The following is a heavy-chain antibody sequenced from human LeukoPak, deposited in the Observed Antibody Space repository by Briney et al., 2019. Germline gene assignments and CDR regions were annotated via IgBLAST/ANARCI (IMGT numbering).Heavy chain of an antibody. CDR3: AILDSSSSRSFDY. J-gene: IGHJ4*02. CDR2: IRYDGSNK. CDR1: GFTFTNYG. Sequence: PGGSLRLSCAASGFTFTNYGMHWVRQAPGKGLEWVAFIRYDGSNKYYADSVKGRFTISRVNSKNTLYLQMNSLRAEDTAVYYCAILDSSSSRSFDYWGQGTLVTVSS. V-gene: IGHV3-30*02. D-gene: IGHD6-6*01.